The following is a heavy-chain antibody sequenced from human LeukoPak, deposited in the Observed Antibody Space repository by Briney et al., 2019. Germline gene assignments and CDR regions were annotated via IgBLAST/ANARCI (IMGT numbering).Heavy chain of an antibody. D-gene: IGHD3-10*01. Sequence: GGSLRLSCAASGFTFSSYAMSWVRPAPGKGLEWVSTISGSGGSTYYADSVKGRFTISRDNSKNTLYLQMNSLRAEDTAVYYCAKGYASGSYSTFDYWGQGTLVTVSS. CDR2: ISGSGGST. CDR3: AKGYASGSYSTFDY. CDR1: GFTFSSYA. V-gene: IGHV3-23*01. J-gene: IGHJ4*02.